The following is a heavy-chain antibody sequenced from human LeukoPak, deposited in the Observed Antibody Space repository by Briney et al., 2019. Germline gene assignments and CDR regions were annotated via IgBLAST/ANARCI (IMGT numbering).Heavy chain of an antibody. J-gene: IGHJ4*02. Sequence: SETLSLTCTVSGGSISSYYWSWIRQPPGRGLEWIGYIYYSGSTNYNPSLKSRVTISVDTSKNQFSLKLSSVTAADTAVYYCARGRMIVVVITTPYDYWGQGTLVTVSS. V-gene: IGHV4-59*12. CDR3: ARGRMIVVVITTPYDY. CDR2: IYYSGST. D-gene: IGHD3-22*01. CDR1: GGSISSYY.